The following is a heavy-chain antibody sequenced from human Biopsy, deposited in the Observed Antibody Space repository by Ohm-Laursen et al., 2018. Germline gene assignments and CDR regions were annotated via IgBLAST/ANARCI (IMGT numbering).Heavy chain of an antibody. CDR2: IIGIFRTA. Sequence: GASVKVSCKSSGGTFSSSAITWVRQAPGQGLEWMGGIIGIFRTAHYPQKFQGRVTITADEFMSTAYMELSSLRSEDTAVYYCARGGGYNWNNGWFDPWGQGTLVTVSS. CDR3: ARGGGYNWNNGWFDP. CDR1: GGTFSSSA. J-gene: IGHJ5*02. V-gene: IGHV1-69*13. D-gene: IGHD1/OR15-1a*01.